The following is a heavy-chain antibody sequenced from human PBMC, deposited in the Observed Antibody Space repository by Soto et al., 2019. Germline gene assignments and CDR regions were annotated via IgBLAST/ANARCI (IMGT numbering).Heavy chain of an antibody. J-gene: IGHJ6*02. CDR1: GGSISIGGYS. V-gene: IGHV4-30-2*01. D-gene: IGHD6-19*01. Sequence: SETLSLTCAVSGGSISIGGYSLSWIRQPPGKGLEWIGYIYHSGSTYYNPSLKSRVTISVDRSKNQFSLKLSSVTAADTAVYYCAREADYYYGMDVWGQGTTVTFSS. CDR3: AREADYYYGMDV. CDR2: IYHSGST.